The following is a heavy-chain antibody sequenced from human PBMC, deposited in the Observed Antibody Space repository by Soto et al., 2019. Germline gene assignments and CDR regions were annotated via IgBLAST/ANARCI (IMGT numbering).Heavy chain of an antibody. J-gene: IGHJ4*02. CDR1: GGSISSYY. D-gene: IGHD2-15*01. CDR3: ARGREGFVVDC. V-gene: IGHV4-59*05. CDR2: INYSGST. Sequence: SETLSLTCTVSGGSISSYYWSWIRQPPGKGLEWIGSINYSGSTYYNPSLKSRVTISVDTSKTLFSLKLSSVTAADTAVYYCARGREGFVVDCWGQGTMVTVSS.